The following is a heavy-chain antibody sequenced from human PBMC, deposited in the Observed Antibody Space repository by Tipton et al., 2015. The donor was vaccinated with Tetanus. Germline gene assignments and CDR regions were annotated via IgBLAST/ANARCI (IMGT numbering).Heavy chain of an antibody. CDR3: ARDQARGARGWNFFDF. CDR1: GGSVSSGGYY. Sequence: LRLSCTVSGGSVSSGGYYWSWIRQQPGKGLEWIGDLYSSGSTYYSPSLKSRLTISIDTSKNQFYLKLNSVTAADTPVYFFARDQARGARGWNFFDFWGQGSVVTVSS. V-gene: IGHV4-31*02. CDR2: LYSSGST. D-gene: IGHD1-26*01. J-gene: IGHJ4*02.